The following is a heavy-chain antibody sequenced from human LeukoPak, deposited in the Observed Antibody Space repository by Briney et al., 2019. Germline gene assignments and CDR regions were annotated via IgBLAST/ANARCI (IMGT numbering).Heavy chain of an antibody. Sequence: SETLSLTCAVSGYSISSGHYWGWVRQPPGKGLEWIGSIYYSGSTYYNPSLESRVTLSVDTSKNQFSLKLSSMTAADTAVYYCARSPDTAMIDYWGQGTLVTVSS. CDR3: ARSPDTAMIDY. CDR2: IYYSGST. D-gene: IGHD5-18*01. V-gene: IGHV4-38-2*01. J-gene: IGHJ4*02. CDR1: GYSISSGHY.